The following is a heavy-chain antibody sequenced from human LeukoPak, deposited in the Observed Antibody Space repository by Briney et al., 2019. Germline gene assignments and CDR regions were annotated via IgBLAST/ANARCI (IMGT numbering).Heavy chain of an antibody. CDR2: IYYSGST. CDR3: ARYKSAGGGYYGMDV. D-gene: IGHD6-13*01. V-gene: IGHV4-39*01. J-gene: IGHJ6*02. Sequence: SETLSLTCTVSGGSISSSSYYWGWVRQPPGKGLEWIGSIYYSGSTYYNPSLKSRVTISVDTSKNQFSLKLSSVTAADTAVYYCARYKSAGGGYYGMDVWGQGTTVTVS. CDR1: GGSISSSSYY.